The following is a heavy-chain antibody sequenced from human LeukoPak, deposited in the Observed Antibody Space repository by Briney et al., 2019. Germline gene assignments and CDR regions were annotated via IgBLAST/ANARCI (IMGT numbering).Heavy chain of an antibody. CDR1: GFTLDDYA. CDR3: AKETGRDDFWDYFDS. J-gene: IGHJ4*02. Sequence: AGGSLRLSCAASGFTLDDYAMHWVRQAPGKGLEWLSGITWNSGSIGYAGSVKGRFTISRDNAKRSVYLQMNSLRPEDTAVYYCAKETGRDDFWDYFDSWGQGTLVSVSS. CDR2: ITWNSGSI. D-gene: IGHD5-24*01. V-gene: IGHV3-9*01.